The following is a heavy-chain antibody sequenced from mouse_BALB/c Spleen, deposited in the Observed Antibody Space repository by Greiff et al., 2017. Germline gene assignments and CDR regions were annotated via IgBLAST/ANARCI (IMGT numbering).Heavy chain of an antibody. CDR2: ISSGGSYT. CDR1: GFTFSSYT. Sequence: EVKLQESGGGLVKPGGSLKLSCAASGFTFSSYTMSWVRQTPEKRLEWVATISSGGSYTYYPDSVKGRFTISRDNAKNTLYLQMSSLKSEDTAMYYCTREDWFYAMDYWGQGTSVTVSS. J-gene: IGHJ4*01. V-gene: IGHV5-6-4*01. D-gene: IGHD2-2*01. CDR3: TREDWFYAMDY.